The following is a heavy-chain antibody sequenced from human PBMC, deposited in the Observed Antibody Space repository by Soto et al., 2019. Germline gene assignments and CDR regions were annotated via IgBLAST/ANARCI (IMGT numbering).Heavy chain of an antibody. D-gene: IGHD6-19*01. CDR3: ARDLGIEGDGAAGNWFDP. Sequence: PSQTLSLTCAISGDSVSSNSAAWNWIRQSPSRGLEWLGRTYYRSKWYNDYAVSVKSRIIINPDTSKNQFSLHLNSVTPEDTALYYCARDLGIEGDGAAGNWFDPWGQGSLVTVSS. CDR1: GDSVSSNSAA. J-gene: IGHJ5*02. V-gene: IGHV6-1*01. CDR2: TYYRSKWYN.